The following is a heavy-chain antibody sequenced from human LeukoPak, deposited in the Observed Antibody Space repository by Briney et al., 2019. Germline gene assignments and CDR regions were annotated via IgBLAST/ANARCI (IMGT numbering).Heavy chain of an antibody. CDR2: IYYSGST. CDR1: GGSISSYY. Sequence: PSETLSLTCTVSGGSISSYYWSWIRQPPGKGLEWIGYIYYSGSTNYNPSLKSRVTISVDTSKNQFSLKLSSVTAADTAVYYCARGNYDFWRGYSDYYYYYYMDVWGKGTTVTVSS. V-gene: IGHV4-59*01. D-gene: IGHD3-3*01. CDR3: ARGNYDFWRGYSDYYYYYYMDV. J-gene: IGHJ6*03.